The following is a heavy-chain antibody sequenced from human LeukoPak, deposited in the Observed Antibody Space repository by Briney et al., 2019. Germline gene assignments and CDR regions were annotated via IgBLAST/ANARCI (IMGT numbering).Heavy chain of an antibody. V-gene: IGHV3-66*02. Sequence: PGGSLRLSCAASGFTVSSNYMSWVRQAPGKGLEWVSVIYSGGTTYYADSVKGRFTISRDNSKNTLYLQTSSLRAEDTAVYYCARATFWSGYQRDSWYMDVWGKGTTVTVSS. J-gene: IGHJ6*03. D-gene: IGHD3-3*01. CDR1: GFTVSSNY. CDR3: ARATFWSGYQRDSWYMDV. CDR2: IYSGGTT.